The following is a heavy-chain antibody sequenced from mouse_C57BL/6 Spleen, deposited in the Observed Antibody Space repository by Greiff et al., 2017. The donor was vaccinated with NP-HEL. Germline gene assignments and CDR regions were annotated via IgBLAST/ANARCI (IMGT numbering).Heavy chain of an antibody. J-gene: IGHJ4*01. Sequence: EVQLVESGGGLVQPKGSLKLSCAASGFSFNTYAMNWVRQAPGKGLEWVARIRSKSNNYATYYADSVKDRFTISRDDSESMLYLQMNNLKTEDTAMYYCVRHSYYYGSSYAMDYWGQGTSVTVSS. CDR1: GFSFNTYA. CDR2: IRSKSNNYAT. D-gene: IGHD1-1*01. CDR3: VRHSYYYGSSYAMDY. V-gene: IGHV10-1*01.